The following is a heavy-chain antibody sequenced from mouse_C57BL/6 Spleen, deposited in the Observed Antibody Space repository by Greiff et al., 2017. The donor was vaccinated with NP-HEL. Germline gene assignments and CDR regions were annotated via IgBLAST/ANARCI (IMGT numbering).Heavy chain of an antibody. V-gene: IGHV1-7*01. CDR2: INPSSGYT. CDR1: GYTFPSYW. J-gene: IGHJ4*01. D-gene: IGHD1-1*01. Sequence: VQLQQSGAELAKPGASVKLSCKASGYTFPSYWMHWVNQRPGPGLEWIGYINPSSGYTKYNQKFKDKATLTVDKSSSTAYMQLSSLTYEDSAVYDCARGSLLLRDQLEGYDMEDWGKGTSVTVST. CDR3: ARGSLLLRDQLEGYDMED.